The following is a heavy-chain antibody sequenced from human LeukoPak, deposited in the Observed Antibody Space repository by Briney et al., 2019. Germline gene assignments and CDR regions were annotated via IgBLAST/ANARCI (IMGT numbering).Heavy chain of an antibody. CDR3: ARSIVGATGYFDY. J-gene: IGHJ4*02. CDR2: INPSGGST. CDR1: GYTFSRHF. Sequence: ASVKVSCKASGYTFSRHFIHWVRQAPGQGLEWMGIINPSGGSTSHAQKFQGRVTMTRDTSTSTVYMELSSLRSEDTAVYYCARSIVGATGYFDYWGQGTLVTVSS. D-gene: IGHD1-26*01. V-gene: IGHV1-46*01.